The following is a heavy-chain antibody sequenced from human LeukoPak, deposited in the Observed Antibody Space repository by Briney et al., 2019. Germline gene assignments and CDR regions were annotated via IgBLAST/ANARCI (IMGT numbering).Heavy chain of an antibody. J-gene: IGHJ4*02. CDR2: IYYSGST. CDR3: ARATDRYFDWFPVLYYFDY. CDR1: GGSISSGGYY. Sequence: PSETLSLTCTVSGGSISSGGYYWSWIRQHPGKGLEWIGYIYYSGSTYYNPSLKSRVTISVDTSKDQFSLKLSSVTAADTAVYYCARATDRYFDWFPVLYYFDYWGQGTLVTDSS. D-gene: IGHD3-9*01. V-gene: IGHV4-31*03.